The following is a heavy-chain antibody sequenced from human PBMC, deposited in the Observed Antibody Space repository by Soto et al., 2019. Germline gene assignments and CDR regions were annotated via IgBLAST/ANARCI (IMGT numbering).Heavy chain of an antibody. CDR3: ASSIITMVRGDHHPFDY. V-gene: IGHV4-39*01. D-gene: IGHD3-10*01. Sequence: QLQLQESGPGLVKPSETLSLTCTVSGGSISSSSYYWGWIRQPPGKGLEWIGSIYYSGSTYYNPSLKSRVTISVDTSKNQFSLKLSSVTAADTAVYYCASSIITMVRGDHHPFDYWGQGTLVTVSS. J-gene: IGHJ4*02. CDR2: IYYSGST. CDR1: GGSISSSSYY.